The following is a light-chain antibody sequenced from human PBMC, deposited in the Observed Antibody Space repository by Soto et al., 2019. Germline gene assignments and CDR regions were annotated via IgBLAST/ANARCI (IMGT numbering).Light chain of an antibody. CDR2: GTS. CDR1: QSVASN. V-gene: IGKV3-15*01. J-gene: IGKJ5*01. Sequence: DIVLTQSPGTLSLSPGERATLSCRASQSVASNLAWYQQKPGQAPRLLIYGTSTRATGVPARFSGSGSGTDFTLTISSLQAADFAVYHCQHYNNWPITFGQGTRLEIK. CDR3: QHYNNWPIT.